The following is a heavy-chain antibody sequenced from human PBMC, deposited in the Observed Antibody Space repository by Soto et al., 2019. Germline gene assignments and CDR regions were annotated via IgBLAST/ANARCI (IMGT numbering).Heavy chain of an antibody. J-gene: IGHJ6*02. CDR3: ARVYYDILTGYYRYYYGMDV. CDR1: GGSVSGYY. D-gene: IGHD3-9*01. V-gene: IGHV4-34*01. CDR2: INHSGST. Sequence: SETLALTCAVYGGSVSGYYWSWIRQPPGKGLEWIGEINHSGSTNYNPSLKSRVTISVDTSKNQFSLKLSSVTAADTAVYYCARVYYDILTGYYRYYYGMDVWGQGTTVTVSS.